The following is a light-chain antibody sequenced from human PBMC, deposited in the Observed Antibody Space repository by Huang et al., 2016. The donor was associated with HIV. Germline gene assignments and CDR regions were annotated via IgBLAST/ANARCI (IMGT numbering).Light chain of an antibody. V-gene: IGKV2-28*01. Sequence: DIVMTQSPLSLPVTPGESASISCSSSQSLLHSNGKNYLDWYLQKPGQSPQLLIYLGSNRASGVPDRFSGSGSGTDFTLRISRVEAEDVGVYYCMQSRQTPPWTFGQGTKVEIK. CDR2: LGS. J-gene: IGKJ1*01. CDR1: QSLLHSNGKNY. CDR3: MQSRQTPPWT.